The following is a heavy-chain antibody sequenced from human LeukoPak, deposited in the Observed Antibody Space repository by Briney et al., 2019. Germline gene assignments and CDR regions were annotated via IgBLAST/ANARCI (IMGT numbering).Heavy chain of an antibody. Sequence: GSLRLSCAASGFSFSSYWMHWVRQARGKGLVWVSRINSDGSSTSYADSVKGRFTISRDNAKNTLSLQMNSLRAEDTAVYYCARDGPAMVPLDYWGQGTLVTVSS. CDR3: ARDGPAMVPLDY. D-gene: IGHD5-18*01. V-gene: IGHV3-74*01. CDR1: GFSFSSYW. J-gene: IGHJ4*02. CDR2: INSDGSST.